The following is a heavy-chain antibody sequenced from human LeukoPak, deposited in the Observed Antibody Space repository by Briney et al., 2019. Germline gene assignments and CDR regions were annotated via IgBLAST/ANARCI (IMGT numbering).Heavy chain of an antibody. CDR3: ARAKSYPLLRFLEWLIDY. J-gene: IGHJ4*02. D-gene: IGHD3-3*01. Sequence: PGGSLRLSCAASGFTFSSYWMHLVRQAPGKGLVWVSRINSDGSSTSYADSVKGRFTVSRDNAKNTLYLQMNSLRAEDTAVYYCARAKSYPLLRFLEWLIDYWGQGTLVTVSS. CDR2: INSDGSST. CDR1: GFTFSSYW. V-gene: IGHV3-74*01.